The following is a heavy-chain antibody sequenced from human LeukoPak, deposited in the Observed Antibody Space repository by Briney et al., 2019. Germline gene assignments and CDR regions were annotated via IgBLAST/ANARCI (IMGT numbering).Heavy chain of an antibody. D-gene: IGHD6-13*01. V-gene: IGHV3-66*02. CDR1: GFTVSCNY. J-gene: IGHJ4*02. CDR3: ASRDIAAEFDY. Sequence: GSLRLSCAASGFTVSCNYMSWVRPAPGKGLEWVSVIYSGGSTYYADSVKGRFTISRDNSKNTLYLQMNSLRAEDTAVYYCASRDIAAEFDYWGQGTLVTVSS. CDR2: IYSGGST.